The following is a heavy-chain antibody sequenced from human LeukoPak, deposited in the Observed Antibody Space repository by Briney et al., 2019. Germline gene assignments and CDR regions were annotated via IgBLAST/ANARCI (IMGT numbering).Heavy chain of an antibody. J-gene: IGHJ6*03. CDR3: ARGRGGGSGGYYYYYMDV. V-gene: IGHV4-34*01. Sequence: SETLSLTCAVYGGSFSGYYWSWIRQPPGKGLEWIGEINHSGSTNYNPSLKSRVTISVDTSKNQFSLKLSSVTAADTAVYYCARGRGGGSGGYYYYYMDVWGKGTTVTVSS. D-gene: IGHD3-10*01. CDR2: INHSGST. CDR1: GGSFSGYY.